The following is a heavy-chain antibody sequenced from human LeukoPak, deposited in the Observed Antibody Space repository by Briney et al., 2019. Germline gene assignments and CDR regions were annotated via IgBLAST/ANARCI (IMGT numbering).Heavy chain of an antibody. CDR2: ISSSSSYI. CDR1: GFTFDDYA. D-gene: IGHD4/OR15-4a*01. CDR3: ARHKYGARGTAAPFDY. J-gene: IGHJ4*02. Sequence: KPGRSLRLSCAAPGFTFDDYAMHWVRQAPGKGLEWVSSISSSSSYIYYADSVKGRFTISRDNAKNSLYLQMNSLRAEDTAVYYCARHKYGARGTAAPFDYWGQGTLVTVSS. V-gene: IGHV3-21*01.